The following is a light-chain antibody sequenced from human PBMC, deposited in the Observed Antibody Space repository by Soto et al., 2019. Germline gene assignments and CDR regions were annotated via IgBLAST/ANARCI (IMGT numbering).Light chain of an antibody. J-gene: IGLJ3*02. Sequence: QSVLTQPRSVSGSPGQSVTISCTGTSGDVGGYNFVSWYQQYPGKAPKLIIYDVTKRPSGVPDRFSGSKSGTSASLAINGLQAEDEAHYYCQSYDNSLSGSWVFGGGTQLTVL. V-gene: IGLV2-11*01. CDR2: DVT. CDR1: SGDVGGYNF. CDR3: QSYDNSLSGSWV.